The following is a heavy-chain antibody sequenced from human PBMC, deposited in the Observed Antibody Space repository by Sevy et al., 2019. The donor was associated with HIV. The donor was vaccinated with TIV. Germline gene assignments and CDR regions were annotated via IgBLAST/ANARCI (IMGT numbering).Heavy chain of an antibody. CDR2: VNQDGGEK. Sequence: GGSLRLSCEASGFTFTRYWMSWVRQDPGKGLEWVANVNQDGGEKHYVDSVKGRFTISRDNAKNSVDLKMSSLRAEDTVVYYCVRDGISPCSGGSGAVEYFQHWGQGTLVTVSS. V-gene: IGHV3-7*01. J-gene: IGHJ1*01. CDR1: GFTFTRYW. D-gene: IGHD2-15*01. CDR3: VRDGISPCSGGSGAVEYFQH.